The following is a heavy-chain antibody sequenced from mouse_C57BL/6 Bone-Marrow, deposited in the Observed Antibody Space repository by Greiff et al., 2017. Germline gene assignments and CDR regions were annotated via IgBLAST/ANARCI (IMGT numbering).Heavy chain of an antibody. D-gene: IGHD5-1*01. V-gene: IGHV5-6*01. CDR2: ISSGGSYT. Sequence: EVKLMESGGDLVKPGGSLKLSCAASGFTFSSYGMSWVRQTPDKRLEWVATISSGGSYTYYPDSVKGRFTISRDNAKNTLYLQMSSLKSEDTAMYYCAKQGVPPFAYGGQGTLATVSA. J-gene: IGHJ3*01. CDR3: AKQGVPPFAY. CDR1: GFTFSSYG.